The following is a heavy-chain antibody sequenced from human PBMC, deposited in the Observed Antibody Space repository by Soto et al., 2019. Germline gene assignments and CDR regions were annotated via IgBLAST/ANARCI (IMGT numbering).Heavy chain of an antibody. CDR2: IYYSGIT. D-gene: IGHD1-7*01. J-gene: IGHJ4*02. Sequence: PSETLSLTCTVSGGSISSSSYYWGWIRQPPGKGLEWIGSIYYSGITYYNPSLKSRVTISVDTSKNQFSLKVTSLTAADTAVYYCASRDPGTSVDYWGQGTLVTVSS. CDR3: ASRDPGTSVDY. V-gene: IGHV4-39*01. CDR1: GGSISSSSYY.